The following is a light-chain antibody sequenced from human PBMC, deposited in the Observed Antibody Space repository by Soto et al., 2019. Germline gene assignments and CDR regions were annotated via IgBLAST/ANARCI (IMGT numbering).Light chain of an antibody. Sequence: ELALTQSPGTLSLSPGERATLSCRASQSLSSSYVAWYQQKPGQAPRLLIFGASSRATGIPDRFSGSESGTDFTLIISRLEPEDFAVYYCQQYGSSPRTFGQGTKVDIK. V-gene: IGKV3-20*01. CDR3: QQYGSSPRT. CDR1: QSLSSSY. CDR2: GAS. J-gene: IGKJ1*01.